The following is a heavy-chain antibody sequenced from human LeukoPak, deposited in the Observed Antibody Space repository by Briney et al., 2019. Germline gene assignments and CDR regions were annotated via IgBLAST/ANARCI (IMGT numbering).Heavy chain of an antibody. CDR1: GFTFSSYG. Sequence: GGSLRLSCAASGFTFSSYGMHWVRQAPGKGLEWVAVISYDGSNKYYADSVKGRFTISRDNSKNTLYLQMNSLRAEDTAVYYSAKAGRGVIYDYWGQGTLVTVSS. CDR3: AKAGRGVIYDY. D-gene: IGHD3-10*01. CDR2: ISYDGSNK. V-gene: IGHV3-30*18. J-gene: IGHJ4*02.